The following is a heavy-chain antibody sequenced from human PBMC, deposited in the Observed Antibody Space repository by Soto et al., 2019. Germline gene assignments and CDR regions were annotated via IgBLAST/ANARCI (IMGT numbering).Heavy chain of an antibody. J-gene: IGHJ4*02. CDR3: ARRIRAAAGNWAFDF. CDR2: INPGDSDT. D-gene: IGHD6-13*01. CDR1: GYSFSSYW. V-gene: IGHV5-51*01. Sequence: GESLKISCRGSGYSFSSYWIAWVRQAPGKGLEWMGIINPGDSDTRYSPSFQGQVTISADKSISTASLQWSSLKASDTAIYYCARRIRAAAGNWAFDFWGRGTLVTVSS.